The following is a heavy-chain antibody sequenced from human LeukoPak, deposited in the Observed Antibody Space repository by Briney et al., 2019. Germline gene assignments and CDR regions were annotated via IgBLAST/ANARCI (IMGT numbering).Heavy chain of an antibody. D-gene: IGHD1-26*01. J-gene: IGHJ6*02. V-gene: IGHV4-34*01. CDR3: ARIRGRVGFYYYYGMDV. CDR1: GGSFSGYY. Sequence: SETLSLTCAVYGGSFSGYYWTWIRQPPGKGLEWIGEINHSGSTKYNPSPKSRVSISVDTSKNQFSLRLRSVTAADTAVYYCARIRGRVGFYYYYGMDVWGQGTTVTVSS. CDR2: INHSGST.